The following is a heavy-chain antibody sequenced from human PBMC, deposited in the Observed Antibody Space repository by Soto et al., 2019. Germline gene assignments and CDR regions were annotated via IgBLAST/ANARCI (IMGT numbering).Heavy chain of an antibody. J-gene: IGHJ4*02. CDR2: ISAYNGNT. CDR1: GYTFTSYG. V-gene: IGHV1-18*01. CDR3: ARDRQIRHPRYSGYVTFDY. Sequence: ASVKVSCKASGYTFTSYGISWVRQAPGQGLEWMGWISAYNGNTNYAQKLQGRVTMTTDTSTSTAYMELRSPRSDDTAVYYCARDRQIRHPRYSGYVTFDYWGQGTLVTVSS. D-gene: IGHD5-12*01.